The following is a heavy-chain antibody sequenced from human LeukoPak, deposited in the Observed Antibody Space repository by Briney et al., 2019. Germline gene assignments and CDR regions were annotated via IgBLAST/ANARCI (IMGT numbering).Heavy chain of an antibody. CDR1: GFTFDDYA. J-gene: IGHJ6*04. Sequence: PGRSLRLSCAASGFTFDDYAMHWVRQAPGKGLEWVSGISWNSGSIGYADSVKGRFTISRDNAKNSLYLQMNSLRAEDTAVYYCAKDHSWDSWGYVWGKGTTVTVSS. CDR3: AKDHSWDSWGYV. D-gene: IGHD7-27*01. V-gene: IGHV3-9*01. CDR2: ISWNSGSI.